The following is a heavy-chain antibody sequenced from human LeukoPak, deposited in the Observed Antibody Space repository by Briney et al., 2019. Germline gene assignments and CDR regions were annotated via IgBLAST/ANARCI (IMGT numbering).Heavy chain of an antibody. D-gene: IGHD2-21*01. V-gene: IGHV3-23*01. CDR2: TSSGDDGT. J-gene: IGHJ4*02. CDR3: ARAPVTSCRGAFCYPFDY. CDR1: GFTFSNYA. Sequence: GTLRLSCAASGFTFSNYAMSWVRQVPGKGLEWVSATSSGDDGTYYADSVRGRFTISRDNSKNTLYLQMNRLRVEDAALYYCARAPVTSCRGAFCYPFDYWGQGILVTVSS.